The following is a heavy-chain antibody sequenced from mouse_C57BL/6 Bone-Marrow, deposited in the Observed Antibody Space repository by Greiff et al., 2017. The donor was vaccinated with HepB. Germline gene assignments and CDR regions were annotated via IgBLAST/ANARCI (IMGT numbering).Heavy chain of an antibody. J-gene: IGHJ4*01. CDR2: IRNKANNHAT. V-gene: IGHV6-6*01. CDR1: GFTFSDAW. D-gene: IGHD1-1*01. CDR3: TRPNYYGSSYGYAMDY. Sequence: EVKLEESGGGLVQPGGSMKLSCAASGFTFSDAWMDWVRQSPEKGLEWVAEIRNKANNHATYYAESVKGRFTISRDDSKSSVYLQMNSLRAEDTGIYYCTRPNYYGSSYGYAMDYWGQGTSVTVSS.